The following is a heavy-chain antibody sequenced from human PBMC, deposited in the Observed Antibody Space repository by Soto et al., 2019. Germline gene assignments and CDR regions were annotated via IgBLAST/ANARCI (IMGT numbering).Heavy chain of an antibody. CDR1: GFTFSSYS. D-gene: IGHD4-4*01. Sequence: LGWSLRLSCAASGFTFSSYSMNWVRQAPGKGLEWVSSSSSSSSYIYYADSVKGRFTISRDNAKNSLYLQMNSLRAEDTAVYYCARDDYTKNRDYYGMDVWGQGTTATVS. CDR3: ARDDYTKNRDYYGMDV. J-gene: IGHJ6*02. CDR2: SSSSSSYI. V-gene: IGHV3-21*01.